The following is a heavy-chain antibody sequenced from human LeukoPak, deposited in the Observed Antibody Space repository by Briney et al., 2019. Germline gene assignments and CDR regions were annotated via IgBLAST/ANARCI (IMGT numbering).Heavy chain of an antibody. Sequence: GGSLRLSCAASGFTFSSYAMSWVRQAPGKGLEWVSAISGSGGSTYYADSVKGRFTISRDNSKNALYLQMNSLRAEDTAVYYCAKEWGYYGSGSCDYWGQGTLVTVSS. CDR3: AKEWGYYGSGSCDY. CDR2: ISGSGGST. D-gene: IGHD3-10*01. V-gene: IGHV3-23*01. J-gene: IGHJ4*02. CDR1: GFTFSSYA.